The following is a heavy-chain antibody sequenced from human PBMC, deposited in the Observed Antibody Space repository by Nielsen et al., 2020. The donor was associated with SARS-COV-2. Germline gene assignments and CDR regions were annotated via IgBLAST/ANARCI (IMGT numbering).Heavy chain of an antibody. CDR1: GFIFSCYW. CDR2: IKQDGSEK. CDR3: ERAFLEYYDFWSGYYREEEIFDY. Sequence: SLIISCAASGFIFSCYWMSWVRQAPGKGLEWVANIKQDGSEKYYVDSVKDRFTISRDNAKNSLYLQMNSLRAEDTAVYYCERAFLEYYDFWSGYYREEEIFDYWGQGTLVTVSS. J-gene: IGHJ4*02. V-gene: IGHV3-7*03. D-gene: IGHD3-3*01.